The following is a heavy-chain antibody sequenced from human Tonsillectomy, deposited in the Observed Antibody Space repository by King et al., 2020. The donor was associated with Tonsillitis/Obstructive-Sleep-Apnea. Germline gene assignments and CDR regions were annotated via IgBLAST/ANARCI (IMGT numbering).Heavy chain of an antibody. V-gene: IGHV3-23*04. J-gene: IGHJ6*02. CDR1: GFTFSTYA. Sequence: VQLVESGGGLVQPGGSLRLSCEASGFTFSTYAMSWVRQAPGKGLQWVSAISGSGDNTYYGDSVKGRFTISRDNSKNTLYLQMSSLRAEDTAIYYCAKDRLGTFGVVIMDLWDQGTTVTVSS. D-gene: IGHD3-3*01. CDR2: ISGSGDNT. CDR3: AKDRLGTFGVVIMDL.